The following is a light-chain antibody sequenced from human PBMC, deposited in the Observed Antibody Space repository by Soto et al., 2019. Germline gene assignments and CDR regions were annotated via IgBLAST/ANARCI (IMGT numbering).Light chain of an antibody. CDR2: DAS. V-gene: IGKV1-5*01. Sequence: DIQMTQSPSTLSASIGDRVTITCRASQGISTWLAWFQQKPGKAPKLLFFDASNLQSGVPSRFSGSGSGTEFTLTISSLQPDDFATYYCQQFSTYPWTFSQGTRVEI. CDR3: QQFSTYPWT. CDR1: QGISTW. J-gene: IGKJ1*01.